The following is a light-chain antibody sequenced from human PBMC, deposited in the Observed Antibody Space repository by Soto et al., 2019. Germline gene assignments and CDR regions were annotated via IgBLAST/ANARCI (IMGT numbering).Light chain of an antibody. CDR3: AAWDDSLSGVV. J-gene: IGLJ2*01. CDR2: RNN. V-gene: IGLV1-47*01. Sequence: SVLTQPPSASGTPGQRVTISCSGSSSNIGTNYVSWYQQLPGTAPKLLIYRNNQRPSGVPVRFSGSKSGTSASLAISGLRSEDEADYYCAAWDDSLSGVVFGGGTKLTVL. CDR1: SSNIGTNY.